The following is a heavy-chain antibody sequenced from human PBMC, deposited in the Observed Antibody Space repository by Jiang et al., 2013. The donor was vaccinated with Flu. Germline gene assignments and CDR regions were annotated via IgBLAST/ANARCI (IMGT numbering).Heavy chain of an antibody. Sequence: SGDSVSSNSAAWNWIRQSPSRGLEWLGRTYYRSKWYNDYAVSVKSRITINPDTSKNQFSLQLNSVTPEDTAVYYCARGIAAADPRLTGQGYFDLWGRGTLVTVSS. D-gene: IGHD6-13*01. CDR2: TYYRSKWYN. J-gene: IGHJ2*01. CDR1: GDSVSSNSAA. CDR3: ARGIAAADPRLTGQGYFDL. V-gene: IGHV6-1*01.